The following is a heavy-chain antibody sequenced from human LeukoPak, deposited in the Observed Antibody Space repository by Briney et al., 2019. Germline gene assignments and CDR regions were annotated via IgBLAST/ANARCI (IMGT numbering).Heavy chain of an antibody. Sequence: PSETLSLTCTVSGGSISSYYWSWLRQPPGKGLEWLGYIYYSGSTNYNPSLKSRVTISVDTSKNQFSLKLSSVTAADTAVYYCARGDDSSGYYLSGAFDIWGQGTMVTVSS. D-gene: IGHD3-22*01. CDR1: GGSISSYY. CDR2: IYYSGST. CDR3: ARGDDSSGYYLSGAFDI. J-gene: IGHJ3*02. V-gene: IGHV4-59*01.